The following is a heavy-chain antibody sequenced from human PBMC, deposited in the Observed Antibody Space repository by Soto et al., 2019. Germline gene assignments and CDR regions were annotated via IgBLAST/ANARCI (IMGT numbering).Heavy chain of an antibody. J-gene: IGHJ4*02. CDR3: AKDRYNWNY. D-gene: IGHD1-20*01. Sequence: ASVEVSCKXCGYTLTSDGISWVRQAPGQGLEWMGWISPYNGNTNYAQKPQGRVTMTTDTSTSTAYMELRSLRSDDTAVYYCAKDRYNWNYWGQGTLVTVSS. V-gene: IGHV1-18*04. CDR1: GYTLTSDG. CDR2: ISPYNGNT.